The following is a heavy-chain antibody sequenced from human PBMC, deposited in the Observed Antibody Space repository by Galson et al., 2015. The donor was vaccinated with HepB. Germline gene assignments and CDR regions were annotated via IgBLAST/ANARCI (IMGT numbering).Heavy chain of an antibody. J-gene: IGHJ4*02. D-gene: IGHD6-13*01. V-gene: IGHV3-30*04. CDR3: ARDSIMAAAGTLDS. Sequence: SLRLSCAASGFTFASYAMQWVRQAPGKGLEWVAVISYDGGNEYYGDPVKGRFTISRDNSKNTLFLQMNSLRPEDTVVYYCARDSIMAAAGTLDSWGRGTLVSVSS. CDR2: ISYDGGNE. CDR1: GFTFASYA.